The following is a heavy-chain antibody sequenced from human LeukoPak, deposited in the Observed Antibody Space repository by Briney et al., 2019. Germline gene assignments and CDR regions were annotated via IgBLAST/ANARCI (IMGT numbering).Heavy chain of an antibody. D-gene: IGHD3-3*01. J-gene: IGHJ3*02. CDR2: IYYSGST. CDR1: GGSFSGYY. V-gene: IGHV4-59*01. CDR3: ARAAHYDFWSGYPTYSFDI. Sequence: SETLSLTCAVYGGSFSGYYWSWIRQPPGKGLEWIGYIYYSGSTNYNPSLKSRVTISVDTSKNQFSLKLSSVTAADTAVYYCARAAHYDFWSGYPTYSFDIWGQGTMVTVSS.